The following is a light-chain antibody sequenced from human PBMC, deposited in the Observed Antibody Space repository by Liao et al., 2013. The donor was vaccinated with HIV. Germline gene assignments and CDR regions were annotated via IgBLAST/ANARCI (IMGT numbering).Light chain of an antibody. J-gene: IGLJ1*01. V-gene: IGLV3-21*01. Sequence: SDVLTQPPSVSVAPGKTASFPCGGDIIGGKTVHWYQQKPGQAPVMVISHDSERPSGIPGRFSGSNSENTATLTISGTQPMDEADYYCQAWDSNTAYVFGTGTKVSVL. CDR2: HDS. CDR1: IIGGKT. CDR3: QAWDSNTAYV.